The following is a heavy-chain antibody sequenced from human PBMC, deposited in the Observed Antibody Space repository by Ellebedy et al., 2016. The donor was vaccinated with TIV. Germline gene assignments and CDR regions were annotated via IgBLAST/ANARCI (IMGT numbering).Heavy chain of an antibody. CDR2: IIPIFGTA. D-gene: IGHD5-12*01. V-gene: IGHV1-69*13. Sequence: ASVKVSCKASGGTFSSYAISWVRQAPGQGLEWMGGIIPIFGTANYAQKFQGRVTITADESTSTAYMELSSLRSEDTAVYYCARGEDSGYDVGIEGWFDPWGQGTLVTVSS. J-gene: IGHJ5*02. CDR1: GGTFSSYA. CDR3: ARGEDSGYDVGIEGWFDP.